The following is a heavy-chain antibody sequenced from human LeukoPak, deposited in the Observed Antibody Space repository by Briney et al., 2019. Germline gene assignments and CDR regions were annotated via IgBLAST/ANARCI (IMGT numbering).Heavy chain of an antibody. CDR1: GGSISSSSYY. V-gene: IGHV4-39*01. CDR2: IYYSGST. Sequence: PSETLSLTCTVSGGSISSSSYYWGWIRQPPGKGLEWIGSIYYSGSTYYNPSLKSRVTISVDTSKNQFSLKLSSVTAADTAVYYCARLRYYYGSSGYYPFDYWGQGTLVTVSS. D-gene: IGHD3-22*01. CDR3: ARLRYYYGSSGYYPFDY. J-gene: IGHJ4*02.